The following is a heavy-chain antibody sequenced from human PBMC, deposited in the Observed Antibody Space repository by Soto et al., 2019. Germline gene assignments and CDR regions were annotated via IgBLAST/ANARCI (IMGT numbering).Heavy chain of an antibody. J-gene: IGHJ1*01. D-gene: IGHD5-18*01. CDR2: ISYDDGNVR. V-gene: IGHV3-30-3*01. CDR1: GFPFSEYA. CDR3: ASVGGGAYFPYHGLDT. Sequence: QEQLVESGGGVVQPGRSLRLSCVASGFPFSEYAMHWVRQAPGKGLEWVAVISYDDGNVRYYADSVQGRFTGSRDNSNTTMSLFFHRLTTADTAVEDSASVGGGAYFPYHGLDTWGRGTVVTVSS.